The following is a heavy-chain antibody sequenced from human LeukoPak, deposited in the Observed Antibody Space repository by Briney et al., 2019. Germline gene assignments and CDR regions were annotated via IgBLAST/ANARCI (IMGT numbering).Heavy chain of an antibody. D-gene: IGHD2-2*01. Sequence: GGSLRLSCAASGFTFSSYSMNWVRQAPGKGLEWVAVISYDGSNKYYADSVKGRFTISRDNSKNTLYLQMNSLRAEDTAVYYCARDGPGSYCSSTSCRDGIDYWGQGALVTVSS. CDR3: ARDGPGSYCSSTSCRDGIDY. V-gene: IGHV3-30*03. CDR2: ISYDGSNK. CDR1: GFTFSSYS. J-gene: IGHJ4*02.